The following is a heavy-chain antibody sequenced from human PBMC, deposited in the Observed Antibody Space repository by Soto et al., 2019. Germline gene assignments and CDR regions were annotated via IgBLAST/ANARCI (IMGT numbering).Heavy chain of an antibody. Sequence: ASVKVSCEASGYTLTSYGISWVRQAPGQGLEWMGWISAYNGNTNYAQKLQGRVTMTTDTSTSTAYMELRSLRSDDTAVYYCARDGRRGKYMCLHPWGEGTMVTISS. CDR1: GYTLTSYG. CDR3: ARDGRRGKYMCLHP. J-gene: IGHJ5*02. D-gene: IGHD3-16*01. V-gene: IGHV1-18*01. CDR2: ISAYNGNT.